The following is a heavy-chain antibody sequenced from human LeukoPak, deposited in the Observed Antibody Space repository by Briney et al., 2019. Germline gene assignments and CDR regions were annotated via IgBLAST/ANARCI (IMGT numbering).Heavy chain of an antibody. CDR1: GGSIGSSDSF. CDR3: ARDGSKWNFDY. D-gene: IGHD6-13*01. Sequence: SETLSLTCTVSGGSIGSSDSFWGWIRQPPGKGLEWIGSIYYSGTTYYNPSLKSRLTISVDTSKNHFSLKLTSVTAADTAVYFCARDGSKWNFDYWGQGTLVTVSS. V-gene: IGHV4-39*07. CDR2: IYYSGTT. J-gene: IGHJ4*02.